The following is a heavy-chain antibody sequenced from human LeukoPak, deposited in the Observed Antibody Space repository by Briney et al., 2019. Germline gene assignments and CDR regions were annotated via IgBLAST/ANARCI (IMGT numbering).Heavy chain of an antibody. CDR3: ASTRRAAVAGRFDS. Sequence: SETLSLTCNVSGASMSSNYWSWIRQPPGKGLEWIGYIYHSGNTNYSPSLESRGTMSVDQSKNQFSLRVHFVSAADTAVYYCASTRRAAVAGRFDSWGQGTLVTVSS. V-gene: IGHV4-4*09. J-gene: IGHJ4*02. CDR1: GASMSSNY. D-gene: IGHD6-19*01. CDR2: IYHSGNT.